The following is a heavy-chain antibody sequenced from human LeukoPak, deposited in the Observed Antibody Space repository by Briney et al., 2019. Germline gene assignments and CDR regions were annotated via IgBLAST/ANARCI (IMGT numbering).Heavy chain of an antibody. CDR1: GYTFTIYA. CDR2: INTNTGNP. Sequence: ASVKVSCKASGYTFTIYAMNWVRQAPGQGLEWMGWINTNTGNPTYAQGFTGRFVFSLDTSVSTAYLQISSLKAEDTAVYYCARDWWIQLWFSGGKHYFDYWGQGTLVTVSS. J-gene: IGHJ4*02. V-gene: IGHV7-4-1*02. D-gene: IGHD5-18*01. CDR3: ARDWWIQLWFSGGKHYFDY.